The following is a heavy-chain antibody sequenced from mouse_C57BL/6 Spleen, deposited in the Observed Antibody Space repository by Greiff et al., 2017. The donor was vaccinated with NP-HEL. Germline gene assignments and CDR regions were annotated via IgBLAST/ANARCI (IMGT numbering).Heavy chain of an antibody. J-gene: IGHJ4*01. Sequence: VQLQQSGAELVRPGASVTLSCKASGYTFTDYEMHWVKQTPVHGLEWIGAIDPETGGTAYNQKFKGKAILTADKSSSTAYMELRSLTSEDSAVYYCTRWGIPYAMDYWGQGTSVTVSS. V-gene: IGHV1-15*01. CDR1: GYTFTDYE. CDR2: IDPETGGT. CDR3: TRWGIPYAMDY.